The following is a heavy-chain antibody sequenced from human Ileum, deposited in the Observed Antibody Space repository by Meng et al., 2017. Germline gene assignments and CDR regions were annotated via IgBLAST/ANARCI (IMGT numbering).Heavy chain of an antibody. J-gene: IGHJ4*02. D-gene: IGHD3-9*01. V-gene: IGHV4-59*01. CDR1: GGSMSSFY. CDR3: ARGLPAGYIP. Sequence: SETLSLTCTVLGGSMSSFYWSWIRQPPGKGLEWIGYIYNSGSTNYNPSLESRVTISVDTSRNQFSLRLRSVSDADTAVYYCARGLPAGYIPWGQGTLVTVSS. CDR2: IYNSGST.